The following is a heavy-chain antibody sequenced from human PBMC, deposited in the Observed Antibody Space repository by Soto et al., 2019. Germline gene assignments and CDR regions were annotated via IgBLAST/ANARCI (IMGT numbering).Heavy chain of an antibody. CDR1: GFPFSRYS. CDR2: ISSSSYI. V-gene: IGHV3-21*01. J-gene: IGHJ6*03. D-gene: IGHD2-2*01. Sequence: GSLRLSCAASGFPFSRYSMNCVRQAPGKGLEWVSSISSSSYIYYADSVKGRFTISRDNAKNSLYLQMNSLRAEDTAVYYCARVPIVVVPAATSYYMDVWGKGTTVTVSS. CDR3: ARVPIVVVPAATSYYMDV.